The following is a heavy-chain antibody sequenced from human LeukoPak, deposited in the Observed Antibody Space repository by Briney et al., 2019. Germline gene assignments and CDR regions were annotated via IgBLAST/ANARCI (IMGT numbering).Heavy chain of an antibody. V-gene: IGHV1-18*04. CDR2: ISAYNGNT. D-gene: IGHD2-2*01. CDR1: GYTFTSYG. Sequence: ASVMVSCKASGYTFTSYGISWVRQAPGQGLEWMGWISAYNGNTNYAQKLQGRVTMTTDTSTSTAYMELRSLRSDDTAVYYCARAFGVVVPAAISGWFDPWGQGTLVTVSS. J-gene: IGHJ5*02. CDR3: ARAFGVVVPAAISGWFDP.